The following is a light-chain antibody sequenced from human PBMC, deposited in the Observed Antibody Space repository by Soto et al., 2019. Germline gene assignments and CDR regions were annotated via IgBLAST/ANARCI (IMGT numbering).Light chain of an antibody. CDR1: SSNIGAGYD. V-gene: IGLV1-40*01. J-gene: IGLJ3*02. CDR3: QSYASSRTAL. Sequence: QSVLTQPPSVSGAPGQWVTISCTGSSSNIGAGYDVHWYQQLPGTAPKLLIYGISNRPSGVPDRFSGSKSGTSASLAIPGLQAEAEADYYCQSYASSRTALFRGGTKLTVL. CDR2: GIS.